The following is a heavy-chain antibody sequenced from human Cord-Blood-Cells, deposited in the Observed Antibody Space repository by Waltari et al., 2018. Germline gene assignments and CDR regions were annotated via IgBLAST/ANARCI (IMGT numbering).Heavy chain of an antibody. Sequence: QVQLVKAGAEVKKTGASVQVSCKASGYTFTGYYTHWLRQDPGQGLERMGWINPDRGGTNYAQKFQGRVTMTRDTSISTAYMELSRLRSDDTAVYYCASSPNYDFWSGYGAFDIWGQGTMVTVSS. CDR3: ASSPNYDFWSGYGAFDI. D-gene: IGHD3-3*01. J-gene: IGHJ3*02. CDR2: INPDRGGT. CDR1: GYTFTGYY. V-gene: IGHV1-2*02.